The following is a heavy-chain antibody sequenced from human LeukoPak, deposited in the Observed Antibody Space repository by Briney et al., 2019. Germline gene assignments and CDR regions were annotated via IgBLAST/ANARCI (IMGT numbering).Heavy chain of an antibody. J-gene: IGHJ4*02. CDR1: RFTFSSYW. CDR3: ARARGGYDFDY. Sequence: GGSLRLSCAASRFTFSSYWMSWVRQAPGKGLEWVANIKQDGSEKYYVDSVKGRFTIPRDNAKNSLYLQLNSLRAEDTAVYYCARARGGYDFDYWGQGTLVTVSS. V-gene: IGHV3-7*03. D-gene: IGHD5-12*01. CDR2: IKQDGSEK.